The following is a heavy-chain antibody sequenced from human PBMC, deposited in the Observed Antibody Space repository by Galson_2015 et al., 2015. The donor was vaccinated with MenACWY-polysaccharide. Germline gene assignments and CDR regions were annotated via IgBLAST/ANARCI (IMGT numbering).Heavy chain of an antibody. Sequence: SLRLSCAASGFTFSDHYMDWVRQAPGKGLEWVARARDKPHSYTTEYAASVKGRFTVSRDDSKNSLYLQMNSLETEDTAMYYCSRGLKGIDRPSGFGSWGQGSLVTVSS. D-gene: IGHD3-10*01. CDR1: GFTFSDHY. V-gene: IGHV3-72*01. J-gene: IGHJ4*02. CDR3: SRGLKGIDRPSGFGS. CDR2: ARDKPHSYTT.